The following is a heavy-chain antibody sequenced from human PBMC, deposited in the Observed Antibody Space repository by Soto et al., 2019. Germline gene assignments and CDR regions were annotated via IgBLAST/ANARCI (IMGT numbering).Heavy chain of an antibody. CDR2: INHSGST. V-gene: IGHV4-34*01. CDR3: ARGGLGYSGYLSAYFDY. J-gene: IGHJ4*02. Sequence: PSETLSLTCAVYGGSFSGYYWSWIRQPPGKGLEWIGEINHSGSTNYNPSLKSRVTISVDTSKNQFSLKLSSVTAADTAVYYCARGGLGYSGYLSAYFDYWGQGTLVTVSS. CDR1: GGSFSGYY. D-gene: IGHD5-12*01.